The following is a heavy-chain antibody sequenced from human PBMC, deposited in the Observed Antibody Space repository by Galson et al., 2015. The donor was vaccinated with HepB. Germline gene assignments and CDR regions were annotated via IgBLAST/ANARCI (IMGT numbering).Heavy chain of an antibody. CDR2: INTGKGNT. J-gene: IGHJ5*02. CDR3: ARAPRTAFGELMQPLTS. D-gene: IGHD3-10*01. CDR1: GYSITTYN. Sequence: SVKVSCKASGYSITTYNMHWVRQAPGQRLEWMGWINTGKGNTKYSQRFQGRVTITRDTSANTAYVELRSPRPEDTAVYYCARAPRTAFGELMQPLTSWGLGTLVTVSS. V-gene: IGHV1-3*04.